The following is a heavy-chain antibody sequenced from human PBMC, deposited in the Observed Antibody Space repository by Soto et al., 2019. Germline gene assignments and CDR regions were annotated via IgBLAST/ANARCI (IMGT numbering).Heavy chain of an antibody. CDR1: GGSISSYY. Sequence: PSETLSLTCTVSGGSISSYYSSWIRQPPGKGLEWIGYIYYSGSTNYNPYLKSRVTISVDTSKNQFSLKLSSVTAADTAVYYCARGRWDFWSGYPPNYMDVWGKGTTVTVSS. CDR2: IYYSGST. CDR3: ARGRWDFWSGYPPNYMDV. J-gene: IGHJ6*03. D-gene: IGHD3-3*01. V-gene: IGHV4-59*08.